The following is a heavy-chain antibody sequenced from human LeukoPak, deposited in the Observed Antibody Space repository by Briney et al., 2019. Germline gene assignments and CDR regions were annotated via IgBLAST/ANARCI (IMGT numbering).Heavy chain of an antibody. CDR3: ASGREGYNPSDY. CDR1: GYSFTSYG. Sequence: ASVKVSCKASGYSFTSYGVSWVRQALGQGLEWMAWVSGYNGNTNYAQEYQGRLTLTADTSTSTAYMELRSLRSDDTAVYYCASGREGYNPSDYWGQGTLVTVSS. J-gene: IGHJ4*02. D-gene: IGHD5-24*01. V-gene: IGHV1-18*01. CDR2: VSGYNGNT.